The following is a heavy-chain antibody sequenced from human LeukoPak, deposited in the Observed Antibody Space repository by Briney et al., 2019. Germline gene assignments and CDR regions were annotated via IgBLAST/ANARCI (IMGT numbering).Heavy chain of an antibody. CDR2: IRHDGSIK. V-gene: IGHV3-30*02. D-gene: IGHD3-3*01. CDR1: GFSFSNFA. Sequence: GGSLRLSCAASGFSFSNFAMNWVRRAPGKGVEWVAFIRHDGSIKYYADSVKGRFTISRDNSKNMLYLQMNSLRAEDTAVYYCAKAGQYFGATGPQSFDYWGQGTLVTVSS. CDR3: AKAGQYFGATGPQSFDY. J-gene: IGHJ4*02.